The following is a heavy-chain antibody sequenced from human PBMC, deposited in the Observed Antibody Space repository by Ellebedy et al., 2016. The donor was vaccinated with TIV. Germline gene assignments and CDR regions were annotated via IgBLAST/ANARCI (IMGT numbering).Heavy chain of an antibody. CDR1: GFTFSAYY. Sequence: GESLKISCAASGFTFSAYYMSWIRQAPGKGLEWVSYISDSGTILYSADSVKGRFTISRDNAKNSLYLQMNSLRAEDTAVYYCARKVPAPTTVPPNWYFDLWGRGTLVTVSS. V-gene: IGHV3-11*04. D-gene: IGHD4-17*01. CDR3: ARKVPAPTTVPPNWYFDL. J-gene: IGHJ2*01. CDR2: ISDSGTIL.